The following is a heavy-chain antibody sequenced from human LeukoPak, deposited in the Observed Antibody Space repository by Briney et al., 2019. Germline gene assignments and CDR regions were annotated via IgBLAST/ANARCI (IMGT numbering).Heavy chain of an antibody. J-gene: IGHJ3*02. V-gene: IGHV3-23*01. CDR1: GFTSSIYA. D-gene: IGHD3-22*01. Sequence: TGGSLRLSCAASGFTSSIYAMSWVRQAPGKGLEWVSAISGSGGSTYYADSVKGRFTISRDNSKNTLYLQMNSLRAEDTAVYYCAKAQGIVVVPNAFDIWGQGTMVTVSS. CDR2: ISGSGGST. CDR3: AKAQGIVVVPNAFDI.